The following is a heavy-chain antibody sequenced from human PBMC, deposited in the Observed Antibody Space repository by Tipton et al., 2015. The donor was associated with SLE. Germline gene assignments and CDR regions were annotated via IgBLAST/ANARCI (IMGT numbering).Heavy chain of an antibody. CDR1: GGSISSYY. Sequence: LRLSCTVSGGSISSYYWSWIRQPPGKGLEWIGYIYYSGSTNYNPSLKSRVTISVDTSKNQFSLKLSSVTAADTAVYYCARTHYYDHTGYSLLDYWGQGTLVTVSS. CDR3: ARTHYYDHTGYSLLDY. J-gene: IGHJ4*02. CDR2: IYYSGST. V-gene: IGHV4-59*01. D-gene: IGHD3-22*01.